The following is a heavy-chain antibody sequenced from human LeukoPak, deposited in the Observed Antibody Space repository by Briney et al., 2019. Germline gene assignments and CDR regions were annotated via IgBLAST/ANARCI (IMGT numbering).Heavy chain of an antibody. J-gene: IGHJ4*02. Sequence: EGSLRLSCAASGFTFSSYVMSWVRQAPGKGLEWVSAISGGGYTYYADSVKGRFTISRDNSNNTLYVQMNRLRAEDTAVYYCAKDLSRSGYDSFDYWGQGTLVTVSS. CDR2: ISGGGYT. D-gene: IGHD5-12*01. V-gene: IGHV3-23*01. CDR3: AKDLSRSGYDSFDY. CDR1: GFTFSSYV.